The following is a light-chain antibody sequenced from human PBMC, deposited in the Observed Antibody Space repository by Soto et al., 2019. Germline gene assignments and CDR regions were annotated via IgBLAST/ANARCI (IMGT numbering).Light chain of an antibody. CDR3: QQYGGT. J-gene: IGKJ3*01. CDR2: GAS. V-gene: IGKV3-20*01. CDR1: QSVSSSY. Sequence: EIVLTQSPGTLSLSTGERATLSCRASQSVSSSYLAWYQQKPGQAPRLLIYGASSRATGIPDRFSGRGSGTDFTLTISRLEPEDFAVYYCQQYGGTFGPGTKVDIK.